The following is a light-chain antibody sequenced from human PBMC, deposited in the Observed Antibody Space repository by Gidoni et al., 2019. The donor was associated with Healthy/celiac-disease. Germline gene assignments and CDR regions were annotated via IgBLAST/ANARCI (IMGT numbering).Light chain of an antibody. CDR1: QSVLYSSNNKNY. CDR3: QQYYSTPGIT. Sequence: DIVMPQSPDSLAVSLGERATINCKSSQSVLYSSNNKNYLAWYQQKPGQPPKLLIYWASTPESGVPDRFSGSGSGTDFTLTISSLQAEDVAVYYCQQYYSTPGITFGQGTRLEIK. J-gene: IGKJ5*01. V-gene: IGKV4-1*01. CDR2: WAS.